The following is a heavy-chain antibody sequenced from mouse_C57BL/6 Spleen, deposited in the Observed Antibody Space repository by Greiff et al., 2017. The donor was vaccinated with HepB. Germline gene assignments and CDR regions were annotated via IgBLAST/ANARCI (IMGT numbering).Heavy chain of an antibody. D-gene: IGHD1-1*01. CDR2: IDPEDGDT. V-gene: IGHV14-1*01. J-gene: IGHJ1*03. CDR3: TTSGSSAYWYFDV. CDR1: GFNIKDYY. Sequence: VQLQQSGAELVRPGASVKLSCTASGFNIKDYYMHWVKQRTEQGLEWIGRIDPEDGDTEYAPKFQGKATMTADTSSNTAYLQLSSLTSEDTAVYYCTTSGSSAYWYFDVWGTGTTVTVSS.